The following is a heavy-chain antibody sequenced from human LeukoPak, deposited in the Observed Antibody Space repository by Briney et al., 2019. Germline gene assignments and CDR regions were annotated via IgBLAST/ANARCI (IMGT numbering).Heavy chain of an antibody. V-gene: IGHV4-34*01. CDR2: IHYTGGT. D-gene: IGHD3-9*01. Sequence: SETLSLTCAVYGGSISGYYWSWIRQPPGKGLEWVGEIHYTGGTSYNPSLKSRATISIDTSRNQLSLKLSSVTAADTTVYYCARGNILSGYCFDFWGQGALVTVSS. J-gene: IGHJ4*02. CDR1: GGSISGYY. CDR3: ARGNILSGYCFDF.